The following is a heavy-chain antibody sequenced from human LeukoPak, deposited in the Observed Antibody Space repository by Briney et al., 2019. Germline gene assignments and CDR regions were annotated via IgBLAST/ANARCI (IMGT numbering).Heavy chain of an antibody. Sequence: ASVKVSCKASGYTFTSYAMHWVRQAPGQRLEWMGWINAGNGNTKYSQKFQGRVTITRDTSASTAYMELSSLRSEDTAVYYCARPGGDGYNFGYWGQGTLVTVSS. D-gene: IGHD5-24*01. CDR1: GYTFTSYA. CDR3: ARPGGDGYNFGY. V-gene: IGHV1-3*01. J-gene: IGHJ4*02. CDR2: INAGNGNT.